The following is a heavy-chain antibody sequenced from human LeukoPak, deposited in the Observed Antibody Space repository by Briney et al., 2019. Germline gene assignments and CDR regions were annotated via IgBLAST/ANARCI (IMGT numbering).Heavy chain of an antibody. CDR3: VRVEIGTYHGMDV. J-gene: IGHJ6*02. CDR2: IKTDGTIT. D-gene: IGHD2-2*01. CDR1: GFTFSNFW. V-gene: IGHV3-74*01. Sequence: TGGSLRLSCAASGFTFSNFWMHWVRQAPGEGLVWVSRIKTDGTITNYADSVKGRFTISRDNAKNTLYLQMNSLRVEDTAVYYCVRVEIGTYHGMDVWGQGTTVTVSS.